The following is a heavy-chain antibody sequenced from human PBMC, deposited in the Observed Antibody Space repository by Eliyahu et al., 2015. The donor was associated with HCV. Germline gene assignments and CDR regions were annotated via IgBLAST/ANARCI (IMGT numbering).Heavy chain of an antibody. V-gene: IGHV4-39*01. Sequence: QLQLQESGPGLVKPSETLSLNCTVSGGSIGSYNYYWDWIRQPPGKGLEVLGGIYFSGRAYYSPSLKSRVTISVDTSKNQFSLKLNSVTAADTAVYYCARHVSGRLGSKYFDFWGQGTLVIVSS. CDR2: IYFSGRA. CDR3: ARHVSGRLGSKYFDF. D-gene: IGHD2-2*01. CDR1: GGSIGSYNYY. J-gene: IGHJ4*02.